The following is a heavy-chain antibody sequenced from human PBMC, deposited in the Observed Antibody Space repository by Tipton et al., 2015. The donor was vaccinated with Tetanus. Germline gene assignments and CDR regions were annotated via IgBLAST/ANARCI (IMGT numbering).Heavy chain of an antibody. D-gene: IGHD1-26*01. V-gene: IGHV1-18*01. CDR2: ISAYNGNT. CDR3: ARGGSYPPGHWFDP. J-gene: IGHJ5*02. CDR1: GGTFSSYA. Sequence: QSGPEVKKPGSSVKVSCKASGGTFSSYAISWVRQAPGQGLEWMGWISAYNGNTNYAQKLQGRVTMTTDTSTSTAYMELRSLRSDDTAVYYCARGGSYPPGHWFDPWGQGTLVTVSS.